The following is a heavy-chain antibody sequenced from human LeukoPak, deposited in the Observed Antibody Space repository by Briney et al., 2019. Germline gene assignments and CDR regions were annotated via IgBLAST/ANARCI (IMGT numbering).Heavy chain of an antibody. CDR3: ARDLGIHYYYDSSGYYDY. D-gene: IGHD3-22*01. CDR2: IIPIFGTA. J-gene: IGHJ4*02. CDR1: GGTFSSYA. Sequence: SVKVSCKASGGTFSSYAIIWVRQAPGQGLEWMGGIIPIFGTANYAQKFQGRVTITTDESTSTAYMELSSLRSEDTAVYYCARDLGIHYYYDSSGYYDYWGQGTLVTVSS. V-gene: IGHV1-69*05.